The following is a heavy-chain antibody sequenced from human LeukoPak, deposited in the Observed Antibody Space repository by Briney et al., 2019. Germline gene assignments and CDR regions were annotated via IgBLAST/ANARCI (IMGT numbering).Heavy chain of an antibody. CDR2: ISGSGGDT. Sequence: GGSLRLSCAASGFTFTRSAMGWVRQAPGKGLEWVSLISGSGGDTYYADSVKGRFTISRDNSKNTLYLQINSLRAEDTAVYYCXXXXEFLEWFSDWGQGTLVTVSS. V-gene: IGHV3-23*01. D-gene: IGHD3-3*01. CDR3: XXXXEFLEWFSD. J-gene: IGHJ4*02. CDR1: GFTFTRSA.